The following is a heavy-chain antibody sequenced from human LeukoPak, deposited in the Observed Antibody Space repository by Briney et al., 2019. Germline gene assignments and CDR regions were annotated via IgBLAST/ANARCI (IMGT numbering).Heavy chain of an antibody. D-gene: IGHD6-19*01. V-gene: IGHV3-7*01. CDR2: IKQDGSER. CDR3: ASESSSDWPTRFDY. CDR1: GFTFSSYW. Sequence: GGALRLSCAASGFTFSSYWMTSVRQAPGKGLKWVATIKQDGSERYYVDSVKGRFSISRDNARNSLYLQMNSLRAQDQAVFYWASESSSDWPTRFDYWGHGTLVTVSS. J-gene: IGHJ4*01.